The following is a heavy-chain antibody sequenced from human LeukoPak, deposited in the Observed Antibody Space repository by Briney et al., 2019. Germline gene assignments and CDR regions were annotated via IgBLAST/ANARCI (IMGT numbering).Heavy chain of an antibody. CDR2: IKQDGSEK. J-gene: IGHJ4*02. D-gene: IGHD1-26*01. CDR1: GFTFSNYW. V-gene: IGHV3-7*05. Sequence: GGSLRLSCAASGFTFSNYWMGWVRQAPGKGLERVANIKQDGSEKYYVDSVKGRFTISRDNAKESLYLQMNSLRAEDTAVYYCARDKSVGATPFDYWGQGTLVTVSS. CDR3: ARDKSVGATPFDY.